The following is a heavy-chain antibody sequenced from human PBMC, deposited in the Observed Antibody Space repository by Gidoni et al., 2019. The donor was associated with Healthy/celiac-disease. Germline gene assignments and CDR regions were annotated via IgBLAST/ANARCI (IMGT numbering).Heavy chain of an antibody. Sequence: QLQLQESGPGLVKPSETLSLTCTVSGGSISSSSYYWGWIRQPPGKGLEWIGRIYYSGSTYYNPSLKSRVTISVDTSKNQFSLKLSSVTAADTAVYYCARQPDYYDSDSWWYYYGMDVWGQGTTVTVSS. V-gene: IGHV4-39*01. CDR1: GGSISSSSYY. D-gene: IGHD3-22*01. CDR3: ARQPDYYDSDSWWYYYGMDV. J-gene: IGHJ6*02. CDR2: IYYSGST.